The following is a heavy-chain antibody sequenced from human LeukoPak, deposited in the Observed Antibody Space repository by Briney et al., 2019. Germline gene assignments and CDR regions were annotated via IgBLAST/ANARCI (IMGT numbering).Heavy chain of an antibody. CDR3: AKERNYDFWSGYRGMDV. Sequence: GGSLRLSCAASGFTFDDYAMHWVRQAPGKGLEWVSLISGDGGSTYYADSVKGRFTISRDNSKDPLYLQMNSLRTEDTALYYCAKERNYDFWSGYRGMDVWGQGTTVTVSS. D-gene: IGHD3-3*01. V-gene: IGHV3-43*02. CDR2: ISGDGGST. J-gene: IGHJ6*02. CDR1: GFTFDDYA.